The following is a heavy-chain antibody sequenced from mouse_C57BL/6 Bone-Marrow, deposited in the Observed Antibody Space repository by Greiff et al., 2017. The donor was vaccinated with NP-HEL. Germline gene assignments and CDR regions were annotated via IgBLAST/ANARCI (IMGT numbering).Heavy chain of an antibody. CDR3: ARGGSSLYYAMDY. Sequence: DVHLVESGGGLVKPGGSLKLSCAASGFTFSSYAMSWVRQTPEKRLEWVATISDGGSYTYYPDNVKGRFTISRDNAKNNLYLQMSHLKSEDTAMYYCARGGSSLYYAMDYWGQGTSVTVSS. CDR1: GFTFSSYA. D-gene: IGHD1-1*01. CDR2: ISDGGSYT. V-gene: IGHV5-4*01. J-gene: IGHJ4*01.